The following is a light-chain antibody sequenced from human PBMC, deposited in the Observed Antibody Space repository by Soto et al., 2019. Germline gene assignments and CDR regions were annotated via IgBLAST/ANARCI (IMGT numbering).Light chain of an antibody. CDR3: QQRSNWLLT. V-gene: IGKV3D-20*02. J-gene: IGKJ4*01. CDR1: QSVSSSY. Sequence: EIVLTQSPGTLSLSPGERATXSXXASQSVSSSYLAWYQQKPGQAPRLLMYGISRRATGIPDRFSGSGSGTDFTLTISSLEPEDFAVYYCQQRSNWLLTFGGGTKVDIK. CDR2: GIS.